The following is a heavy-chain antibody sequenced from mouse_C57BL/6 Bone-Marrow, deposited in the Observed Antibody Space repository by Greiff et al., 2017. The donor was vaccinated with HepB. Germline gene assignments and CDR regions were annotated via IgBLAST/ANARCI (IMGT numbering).Heavy chain of an antibody. Sequence: VQLKESGPGLVKPSQSLSLTCSVTGYSITSGYYWNWIRQFPGNKLEWMGYISYDGSNNYNPSLKNRISITRDTSKNQFFLKLNSVTTEDTATYYCARDLGYYGSSSNFAYWGQGTLVTVSA. D-gene: IGHD1-1*01. J-gene: IGHJ3*01. CDR3: ARDLGYYGSSSNFAY. CDR1: GYSITSGYY. CDR2: ISYDGSN. V-gene: IGHV3-6*01.